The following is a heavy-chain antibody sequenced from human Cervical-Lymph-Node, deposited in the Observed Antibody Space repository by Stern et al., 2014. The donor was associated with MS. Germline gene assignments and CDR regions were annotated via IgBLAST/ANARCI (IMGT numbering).Heavy chain of an antibody. J-gene: IGHJ4*02. Sequence: VQLVESGAEVKKPGASVKLSCQASGFTFTDDYVHWVRPGPGQGLEWLGMINPSAGRTTYTQKLQGRVTMTRDTSTTTVFMELSALRSEDSAMYYCATCRYGDYADVDSWGQGTLVTVSS. CDR2: INPSAGRT. CDR1: GFTFTDDY. V-gene: IGHV1-46*01. CDR3: ATCRYGDYADVDS. D-gene: IGHD4-17*01.